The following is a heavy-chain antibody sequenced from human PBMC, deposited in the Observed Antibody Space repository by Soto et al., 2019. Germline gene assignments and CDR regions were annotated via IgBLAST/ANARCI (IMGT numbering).Heavy chain of an antibody. J-gene: IGHJ4*02. V-gene: IGHV4-59*01. Sequence: PSETLSLTCTVSGGSISSYYWSWIRQPPGKGLEWIGYIYYSGSTNYNPSLKSRVTISVDNAKNSLYLQMNSLRAEDTAFYYFAKDRLRGSYYYYFGYWGQGTLVTVSS. CDR1: GGSISSYY. D-gene: IGHD1-26*01. CDR3: AKDRLRGSYYYYFGY. CDR2: IYYSGST.